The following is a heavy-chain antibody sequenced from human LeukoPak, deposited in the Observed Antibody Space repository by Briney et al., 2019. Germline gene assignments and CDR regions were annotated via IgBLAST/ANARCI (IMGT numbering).Heavy chain of an antibody. CDR1: GFTFSSYG. CDR3: AKDQDSYGSYYFDY. CDR2: ISYDGSNK. D-gene: IGHD5-18*01. V-gene: IGHV3-30*18. J-gene: IGHJ4*02. Sequence: GGSLRLSCAASGFTFSSYGMHWVRQAPGKGLEWVAVISYDGSNKYYADSVKGRFTISRDNSKNTLYLQMNSLRAEDTAVYYCAKDQDSYGSYYFDYWGQGTLVTVSS.